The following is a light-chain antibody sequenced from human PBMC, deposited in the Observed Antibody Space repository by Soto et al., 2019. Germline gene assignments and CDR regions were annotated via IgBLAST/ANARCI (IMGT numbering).Light chain of an antibody. CDR2: GAS. J-gene: IGKJ4*01. Sequence: EIVLTQSPGTLSLSPGKRATLSCRASQSVSSSYLAWYQQKPGQAPRLLIYGASSRATGIPDRFRGSGSGTDFTLPTSRLEPEDVAVYYCQQYGSSPATLGGGTKVDI. CDR3: QQYGSSPAT. CDR1: QSVSSSY. V-gene: IGKV3-20*01.